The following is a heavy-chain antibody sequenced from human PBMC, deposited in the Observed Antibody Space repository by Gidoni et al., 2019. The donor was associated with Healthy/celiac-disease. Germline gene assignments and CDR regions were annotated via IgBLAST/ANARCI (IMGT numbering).Heavy chain of an antibody. D-gene: IGHD6-13*01. CDR2: IYYSGST. Sequence: QLQLQESGPGLVKPSETLSLTCTVSGGSISSSSYYWGWFRQPPGKGLEWIGSIYYSGSTYYNPSLKSRVTISVDTSKNQFSLKLSSVTAADTAVYYCASIAAADFGFDYWGQGTLVTVSS. V-gene: IGHV4-39*01. CDR3: ASIAAADFGFDY. CDR1: GGSISSSSYY. J-gene: IGHJ4*02.